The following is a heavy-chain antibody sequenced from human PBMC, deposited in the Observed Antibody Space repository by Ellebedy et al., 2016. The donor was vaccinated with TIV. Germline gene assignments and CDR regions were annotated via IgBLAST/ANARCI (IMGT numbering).Heavy chain of an antibody. J-gene: IGHJ4*02. CDR1: GLTFDAYG. V-gene: IGHV3-30*03. CDR2: ISYDGAYE. Sequence: GGSLRLXXATPGLTFDAYGMHWVRQAPGRGLDWVATISYDGAYEHYADSVKGRFTISRDNSKSTLFLQMNSLRPEDTAVYYCTTAYYHYVWGTYRLVDFDYWGQGTLVTVSS. CDR3: TTAYYHYVWGTYRLVDFDY. D-gene: IGHD3-16*02.